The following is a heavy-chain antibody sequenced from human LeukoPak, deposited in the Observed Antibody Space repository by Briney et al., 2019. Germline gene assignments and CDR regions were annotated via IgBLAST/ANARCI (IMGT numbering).Heavy chain of an antibody. CDR3: ARVGSRGDWFDY. J-gene: IGHJ5*01. CDR2: INSGGSAV. V-gene: IGHV3-48*01. CDR1: GFTFSTYN. Sequence: GGSLRLSCAASGFTFSTYNTLWVRQTPGKGLEWLFYINSGGSAVHYADSVKDRFTFSRDNAKNSLYLQMNSLRVEDTGIYYCARVGSRGDWFDYWGQGTRVTVSS. D-gene: IGHD3-16*01.